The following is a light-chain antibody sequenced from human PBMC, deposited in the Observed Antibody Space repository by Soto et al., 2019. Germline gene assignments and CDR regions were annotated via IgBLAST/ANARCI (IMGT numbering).Light chain of an antibody. CDR3: ASWDTSLSAVV. CDR2: END. Sequence: QSVLTQPPSVSAAPGQTVTISCSGSSSNIGKNYVSWHQQLPGTAPKLLMYENDKRPSGIPDRFSGSKSGTSVTLGITGLQTGDEADYYCASWDTSLSAVVFGGGTKLTVL. CDR1: SSNIGKNY. V-gene: IGLV1-51*02. J-gene: IGLJ2*01.